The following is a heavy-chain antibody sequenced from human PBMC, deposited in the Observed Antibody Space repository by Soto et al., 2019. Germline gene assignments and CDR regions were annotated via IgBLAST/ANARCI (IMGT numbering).Heavy chain of an antibody. CDR3: ARVGVGHYEFDY. V-gene: IGHV3-74*01. J-gene: IGHJ4*02. D-gene: IGHD3-16*01. Sequence: EVQLVESGGALVQPGGSLRLSCAASGFTFSSYWMHWVRQAPGEGLVWVSRIKTDGSSTSYADSVKGRFTISRDNAKNTMYLQMNSLSAEDTAVYYCARVGVGHYEFDYWGQGTLVTVSS. CDR1: GFTFSSYW. CDR2: IKTDGSST.